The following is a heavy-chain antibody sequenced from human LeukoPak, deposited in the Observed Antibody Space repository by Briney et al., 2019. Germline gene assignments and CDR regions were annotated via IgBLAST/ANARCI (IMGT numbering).Heavy chain of an antibody. CDR1: GFTVSSNY. V-gene: IGHV3-53*01. J-gene: IGHJ6*02. D-gene: IGHD3-10*01. CDR2: IYSGGST. Sequence: PGGSLRLSCAASGFTVSSNYMSWVRQAPGKGLEWVSVIYSGGSTYYADSVKGRFTISRDSSKNTLYLQMNSLRAEDTAVYYCARQMRNSSGNNTYCYCYGMDVWGQGTTVTVSS. CDR3: ARQMRNSSGNNTYCYCYGMDV.